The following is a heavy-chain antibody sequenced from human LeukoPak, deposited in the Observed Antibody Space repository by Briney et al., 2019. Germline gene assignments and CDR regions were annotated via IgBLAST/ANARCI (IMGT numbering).Heavy chain of an antibody. J-gene: IGHJ3*02. CDR1: GYSVTTYW. D-gene: IGHD3-10*01. V-gene: IGHV5-51*01. CDR3: ARPRGRGAFDAFDI. CDR2: IYPGDSDT. Sequence: GESLKISCKASGYSVTTYWIGWVRQMPGKGLEWMGIIYPGDSDTRYSPSFQGQVTISADKSISTAYLQWSSLKASDIAMYYCARPRGRGAFDAFDIWGQGTMVTVSS.